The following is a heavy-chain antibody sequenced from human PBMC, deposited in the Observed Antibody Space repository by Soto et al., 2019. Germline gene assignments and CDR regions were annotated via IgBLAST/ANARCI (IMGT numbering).Heavy chain of an antibody. CDR3: ARESFSASPNFFDY. CDR2: ISLSGSTI. V-gene: IGHV3-48*03. J-gene: IGHJ4*02. Sequence: PGGSLRLSCAASGFALSNYEMNWVRQAPGKGLEWVSYISLSGSTIYYADSVKGRFTISRDDAKDSLYLEMGSLRADDTAVYYCARESFSASPNFFDYWGQGTLVTVSS. CDR1: GFALSNYE. D-gene: IGHD1-26*01.